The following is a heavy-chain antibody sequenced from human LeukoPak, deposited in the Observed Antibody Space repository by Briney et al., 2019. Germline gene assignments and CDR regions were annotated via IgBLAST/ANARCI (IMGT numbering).Heavy chain of an antibody. D-gene: IGHD3-10*01. Sequence: SETLPLTCTVSGDSISSGNYYWGWIRQPPGKGLEWIGSIYYSGSTNYNPSLKSRVTISVDTSKNQFSLKLSSVTAADTAVYYCARGSPGSYYSNDYWGQGTLVTVSS. CDR1: GDSISSGNYY. CDR2: IYYSGST. CDR3: ARGSPGSYYSNDY. V-gene: IGHV4-39*07. J-gene: IGHJ4*02.